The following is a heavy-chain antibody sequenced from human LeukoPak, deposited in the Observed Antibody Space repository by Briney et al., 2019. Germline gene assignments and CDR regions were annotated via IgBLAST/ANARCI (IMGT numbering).Heavy chain of an antibody. V-gene: IGHV4-39*07. CDR3: VRGRLRWSKSPFDY. J-gene: IGHJ4*02. D-gene: IGHD4-23*01. Sequence: SQTLSLTCTVSGGSIGSGSYYWSWIRQPPGKGLEWIGSIYHSGSTYYNPSLKSRVSISVDTSKNQFSLKLSSVTAADTAVYYCVRGRLRWSKSPFDYWGQGTLVTVSS. CDR1: GGSIGSGSYY. CDR2: IYHSGST.